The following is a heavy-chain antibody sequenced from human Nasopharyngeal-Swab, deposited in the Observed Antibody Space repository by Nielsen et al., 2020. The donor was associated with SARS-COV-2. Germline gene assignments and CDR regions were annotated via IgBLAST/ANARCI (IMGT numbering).Heavy chain of an antibody. Sequence: GESLKISCAASGFTFSSYAMSWVRQAPGKGLEWVSAIRGSGGSTYYADSVKGRFTITRDTSKNTLYLQMNSLRAEATAVYYCAKVVSTVAHDYNYGMDVWGQGTTVTVSS. CDR2: IRGSGGST. D-gene: IGHD4-23*01. V-gene: IGHV3-23*01. CDR3: AKVVSTVAHDYNYGMDV. J-gene: IGHJ6*02. CDR1: GFTFSSYA.